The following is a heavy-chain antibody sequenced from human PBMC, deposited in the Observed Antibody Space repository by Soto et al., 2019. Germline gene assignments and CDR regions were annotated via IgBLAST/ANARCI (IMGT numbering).Heavy chain of an antibody. Sequence: SETLSLTCAVYGGSFGGYYWSWIRQPPGTGLEWIGEINHSGSTNYNPSLKSRVTITVDTSKNQSSLKLTSVTAADTAVYYCARDKITGLFDYWGQGTLVTASS. CDR3: ARDKITGLFDY. V-gene: IGHV4-34*01. D-gene: IGHD2-8*02. CDR2: INHSGST. J-gene: IGHJ4*02. CDR1: GGSFGGYY.